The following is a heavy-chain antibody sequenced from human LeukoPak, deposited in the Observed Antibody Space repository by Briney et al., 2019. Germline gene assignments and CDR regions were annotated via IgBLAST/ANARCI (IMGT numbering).Heavy chain of an antibody. V-gene: IGHV3-72*01. D-gene: IGHD1-26*01. CDR1: GFTFSDHQ. J-gene: IGHJ4*02. CDR2: IRNKANSYTT. CDR3: ARLGLVRARNYVDY. Sequence: TGGSLRLSCAASGFTFSDHQMDWVRQAPGKGLEWVGRIRNKANSYTTEFAASVKGRFFISRDDSRNSLYLQMNSPKTEDTAVYYCARLGLVRARNYVDYWGQGTLVTVSS.